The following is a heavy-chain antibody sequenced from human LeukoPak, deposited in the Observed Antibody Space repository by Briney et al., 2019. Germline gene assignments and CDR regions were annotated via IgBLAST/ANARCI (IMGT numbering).Heavy chain of an antibody. CDR3: AKRMVRGGNFDY. J-gene: IGHJ4*02. CDR1: GFTFSDYY. V-gene: IGHV3-11*01. Sequence: PGGSLRLSCAASGFTFSDYYMSWIRQAPGKGLEWVSYISSSGSTIYYADSVKGRFTISRDNSKNTLYLQMNSLRAEDTAVYYCAKRMVRGGNFDYWGQGTLVTVSS. D-gene: IGHD3-10*01. CDR2: ISSSGSTI.